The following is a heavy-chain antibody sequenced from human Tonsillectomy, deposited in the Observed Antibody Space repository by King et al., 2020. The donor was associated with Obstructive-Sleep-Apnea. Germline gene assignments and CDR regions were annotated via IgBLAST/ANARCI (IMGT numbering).Heavy chain of an antibody. D-gene: IGHD6-19*01. V-gene: IGHV4-4*07. J-gene: IGHJ6*02. CDR3: ARDWIAVAGPRDPPYYYGMDV. CDR2: IYTSGST. Sequence: QLQESGPGLVKPSETLSLTCTVSGDSISSYYWSWIRQPAGKGLEWIGRIYTSGSTNYNPSLKSRVTMSVDTSKNQFSLKLSSVTAADTAVYYCARDWIAVAGPRDPPYYYGMDVWGHGTTVTVSS. CDR1: GDSISSYY.